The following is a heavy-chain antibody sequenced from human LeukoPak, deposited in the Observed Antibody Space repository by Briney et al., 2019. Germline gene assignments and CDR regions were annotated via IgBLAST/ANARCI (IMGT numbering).Heavy chain of an antibody. CDR1: GFTFSPYS. V-gene: IGHV3-23*01. J-gene: IGHJ4*02. D-gene: IGHD3-10*01. Sequence: GGSLRLSCTTSGFTFSPYSMSWVRQSPGKRLEWVSAINGDTPYYADSVKGRFTVSRDNSRDTLYLQLNSLRAEDTAIYYCAKDGGVWFGESNDYWGQGTLVTVSS. CDR2: INGDTP. CDR3: AKDGGVWFGESNDY.